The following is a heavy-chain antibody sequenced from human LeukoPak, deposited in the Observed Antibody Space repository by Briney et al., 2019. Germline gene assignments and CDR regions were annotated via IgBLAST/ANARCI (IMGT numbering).Heavy chain of an antibody. CDR2: IKSKTDGVTT. CDR1: GFTFSSNA. V-gene: IGHV3-15*01. CDR3: TNYKFGPRCSDF. Sequence: GGSLRLSCAASGFTFSSNAMTWVRQAPGKGLEWVGRIKSKTDGVTTDYAAPVKGRFTISRDDSKNTLYLQMNSLKTEDTAVYYCTNYKFGPRCSDFWGQGTLVTVSS. D-gene: IGHD4-11*01. J-gene: IGHJ4*02.